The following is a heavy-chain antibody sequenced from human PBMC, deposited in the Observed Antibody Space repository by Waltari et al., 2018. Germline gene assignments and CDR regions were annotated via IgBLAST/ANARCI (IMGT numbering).Heavy chain of an antibody. V-gene: IGHV3-21*06. CDR3: ATDDYDSGAYYLYFDY. D-gene: IGHD3-22*01. J-gene: IGHJ4*02. Sequence: EVQLVESGGGLVKPGGSLRLSCVASGFTFSSYTMNWVRQAPGKTLEGVITIISTGQSIHYAASVKGRFTGSRENAKNSMYLQINGRGAEDTAVDFCATDDYDSGAYYLYFDYWGQGIRVTVSS. CDR1: GFTFSSYT. CDR2: IISTGQSI.